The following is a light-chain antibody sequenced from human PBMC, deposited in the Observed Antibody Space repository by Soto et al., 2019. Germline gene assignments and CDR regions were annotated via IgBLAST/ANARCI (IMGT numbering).Light chain of an antibody. CDR2: GAS. V-gene: IGKV3-20*01. J-gene: IGKJ1*01. CDR3: QQYGSSPTWT. Sequence: EIVLTQSPGTLSLSPGERATLSCRASQSDSSSYLAWYQQKPGQAPRLLIYGASSRATGIPDRFSGSGSGTDFTLTISRLEPEDFAVYYCQQYGSSPTWTFGQGTKVEI. CDR1: QSDSSSY.